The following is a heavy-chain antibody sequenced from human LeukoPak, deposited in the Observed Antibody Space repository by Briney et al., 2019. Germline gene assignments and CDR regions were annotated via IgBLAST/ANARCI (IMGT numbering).Heavy chain of an antibody. V-gene: IGHV3-23*01. CDR3: AKDMGVSGSYWNYFDY. CDR1: GFTFSSYG. D-gene: IGHD1-26*01. Sequence: QPGGTLRLSCAASGFTFSSYGMSWVRQAPGKGLEWVSAISGSGGSTYYADSVKGRFTISRDNSKNTLYLQRNSLRAEDTAVYYCAKDMGVSGSYWNYFDYWGQGTLVTVSS. J-gene: IGHJ4*02. CDR2: ISGSGGST.